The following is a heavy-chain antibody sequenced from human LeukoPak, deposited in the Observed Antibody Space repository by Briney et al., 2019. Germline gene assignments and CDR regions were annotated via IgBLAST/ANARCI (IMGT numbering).Heavy chain of an antibody. J-gene: IGHJ4*02. Sequence: ASVKVSCKASGYTFTTYDINWVRQATGQGLEWMGWMNPNSGNTGYAQKFQGRVTMTRNTSVSTAYMELNSLRSEDTAVYYCARANYYGSGKKDLDYWGQGTLVTVSS. D-gene: IGHD3-10*01. V-gene: IGHV1-8*01. CDR2: MNPNSGNT. CDR3: ARANYYGSGKKDLDY. CDR1: GYTFTTYD.